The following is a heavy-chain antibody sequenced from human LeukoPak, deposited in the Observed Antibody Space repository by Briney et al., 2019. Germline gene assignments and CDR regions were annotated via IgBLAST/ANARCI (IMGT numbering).Heavy chain of an antibody. CDR1: GFTVSSNF. V-gene: IGHV3-53*01. CDR3: ERHYSYGPSSFDN. CDR2: IYRGGST. Sequence: GGSQTLSCAASGFTVSSNFMSWVRHAPGEGLEWVSVIYRGGSTYYADSVKGRFTISRDNTKNSLYIQMNSRRAEDMAVYDCERHYSYGPSSFDNCGEGTLVSVSS. D-gene: IGHD5-18*01. J-gene: IGHJ4*02.